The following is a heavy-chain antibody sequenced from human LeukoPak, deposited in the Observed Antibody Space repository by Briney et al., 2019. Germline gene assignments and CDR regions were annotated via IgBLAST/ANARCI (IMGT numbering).Heavy chain of an antibody. CDR3: ARDRGESGSYYFDY. D-gene: IGHD3-10*01. Sequence: GGSLRLSCAASGFAFSTSSMSWVRQAPGKGLEWVSFISGSSPTVYYADSVRGRFTISRDNAKNSLYLQMSSLKPEDTAVYYCARDRGESGSYYFDYWGQGTLVTVSS. V-gene: IGHV3-48*04. CDR2: ISGSSPTV. J-gene: IGHJ4*02. CDR1: GFAFSTSS.